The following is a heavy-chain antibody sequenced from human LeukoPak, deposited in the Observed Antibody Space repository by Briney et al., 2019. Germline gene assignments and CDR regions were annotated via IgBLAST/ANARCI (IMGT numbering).Heavy chain of an antibody. J-gene: IGHJ5*01. V-gene: IGHV3-23*01. D-gene: IGHD6-13*01. Sequence: GGSLRLSCAASGFTFSNYGMSWVRQAPGKGLEWVSAISGSGGSTYYADSVKGRFTISRDNSKNTLYLQMNSLRAEDTAVYYCARAYSSSWYDFWGQGTLVTVSS. CDR1: GFTFSNYG. CDR3: ARAYSSSWYDF. CDR2: ISGSGGST.